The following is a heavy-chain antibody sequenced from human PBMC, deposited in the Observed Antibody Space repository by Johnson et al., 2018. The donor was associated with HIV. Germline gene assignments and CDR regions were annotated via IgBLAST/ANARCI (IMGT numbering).Heavy chain of an antibody. CDR3: ASAKSGSFDAFDI. CDR2: IKQDGSEK. J-gene: IGHJ3*02. D-gene: IGHD1-26*01. Sequence: VQLVESGGGLVQPGGSLRLSCAASGFTFSSYVMHWVRQAPGKGLEWVANIKQDGSEKYYVDSVKGRFTISRDNAKNTLYLQMNSLRAEDTAVYYCASAKSGSFDAFDIWGQGTMVTVSS. V-gene: IGHV3-7*01. CDR1: GFTFSSYV.